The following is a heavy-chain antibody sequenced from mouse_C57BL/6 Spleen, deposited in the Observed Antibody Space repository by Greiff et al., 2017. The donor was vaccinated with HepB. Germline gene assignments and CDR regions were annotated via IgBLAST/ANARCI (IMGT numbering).Heavy chain of an antibody. CDR1: GYTFTSYW. Sequence: QVQLQQSGAELVKPGASVKLSCKASGYTFTSYWMHWVKQRPGQGLEWIGYINPSSGYTKYNQKFKDKATLTADKSSSTAYMQLSSLTYEDSAVYYCARYDYDGGDYFDYWGQGTTLTVSS. V-gene: IGHV1-7*01. CDR3: ARYDYDGGDYFDY. D-gene: IGHD2-4*01. J-gene: IGHJ2*01. CDR2: INPSSGYT.